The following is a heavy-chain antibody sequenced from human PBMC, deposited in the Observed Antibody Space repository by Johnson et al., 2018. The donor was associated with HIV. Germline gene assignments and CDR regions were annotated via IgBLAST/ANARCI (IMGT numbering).Heavy chain of an antibody. D-gene: IGHD5-18*01. Sequence: VQLVESGGGVVQPGRSLRLSCAASGFTFSSYGMHWVRQAPGKGLEWVAVIWYDGTNKYYADSVTGRFTISRNNSKNSLYLQLNSLRAEDTAIYYGAKVLTPMVTWGSGDAFDIWGQGTKVTVSS. J-gene: IGHJ3*02. CDR3: AKVLTPMVTWGSGDAFDI. CDR2: IWYDGTNK. CDR1: GFTFSSYG. V-gene: IGHV3-33*06.